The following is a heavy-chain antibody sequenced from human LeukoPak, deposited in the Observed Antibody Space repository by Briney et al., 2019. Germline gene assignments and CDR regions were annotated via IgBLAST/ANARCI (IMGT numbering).Heavy chain of an antibody. CDR3: ARGGYSRGTFDY. CDR1: GYTFTSYD. V-gene: IGHV1-8*01. CDR2: MNPNSGNT. J-gene: IGHJ4*02. D-gene: IGHD5-12*01. Sequence: GASVKVSCKASGYTFTSYDINWVRQATGQGLEWMGWMNPNSGNTGYAQKFQGRVTMTRNTSTSTAYMELSSLRSEDTAVYYCARGGYSRGTFDYWGQGTLVTVSS.